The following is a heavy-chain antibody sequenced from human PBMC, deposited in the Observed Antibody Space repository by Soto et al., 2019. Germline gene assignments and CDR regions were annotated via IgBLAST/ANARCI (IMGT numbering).Heavy chain of an antibody. J-gene: IGHJ6*02. CDR3: ASARYFGVDV. CDR2: TYYTGST. V-gene: IGHV4-39*01. CDR1: GGSMNDVTHY. D-gene: IGHD5-18*01. Sequence: PSQTLSLTCSVSGGSMNDVTHYWAWIRQPPGKGLAWISATYYTGSTRYNSSLKSRATISVDTSQTQFSLDLTSVTAADTAVYHCASARYFGVDVWGHGTTVTVSS.